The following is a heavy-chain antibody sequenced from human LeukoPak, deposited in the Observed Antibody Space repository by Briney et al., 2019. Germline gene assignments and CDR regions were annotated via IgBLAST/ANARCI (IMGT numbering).Heavy chain of an antibody. CDR3: ASIIPRLLL. D-gene: IGHD3-22*01. Sequence: GGSLRLSRAASGFTFSSYWMSWVRQAPGKGLEWVANIKQDGSEKYYVDSVKGRFTISRDNAKNSLYLQMNSLRAEDTAVYYWASIIPRLLLRGRGTLVTVSS. CDR2: IKQDGSEK. CDR1: GFTFSSYW. J-gene: IGHJ4*02. V-gene: IGHV3-7*01.